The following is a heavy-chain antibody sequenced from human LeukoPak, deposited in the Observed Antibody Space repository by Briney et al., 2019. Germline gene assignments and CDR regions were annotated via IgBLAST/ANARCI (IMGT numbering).Heavy chain of an antibody. J-gene: IGHJ6*03. Sequence: GGSLRLSCAASEFTFSSYEMNWVRQAPGKGLEWVSYISSSGSTIYYADSVKGRFTISRDNAKNSLYLQMNSLRAEDTAVYYCARAPRSYYMDVWGKGTTVTVSS. CDR2: ISSSGSTI. CDR1: EFTFSSYE. V-gene: IGHV3-48*03. CDR3: ARAPRSYYMDV.